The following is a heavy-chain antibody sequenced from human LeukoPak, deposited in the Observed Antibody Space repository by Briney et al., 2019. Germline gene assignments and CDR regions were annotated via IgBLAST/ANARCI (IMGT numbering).Heavy chain of an antibody. CDR3: ARSRAAAAAYWFDP. Sequence: ASVKVSCKASGYTFTGYYMHWVRQARGQGLEWMGRINPNSGGTNYAQQFQGRVTMTRDTSISTAYMELSRLRSDDTAVYYCARSRAAAAAYWFDPWGQGTLVTVSS. CDR1: GYTFTGYY. D-gene: IGHD6-13*01. J-gene: IGHJ5*02. CDR2: INPNSGGT. V-gene: IGHV1-2*06.